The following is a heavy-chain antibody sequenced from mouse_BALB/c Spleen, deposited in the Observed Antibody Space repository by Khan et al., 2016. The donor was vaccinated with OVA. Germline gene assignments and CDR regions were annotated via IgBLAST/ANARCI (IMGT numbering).Heavy chain of an antibody. V-gene: IGHV3-2*02. D-gene: IGHD1-1*01. CDR1: GYSITSNYA. CDR3: SRGNYYGYAIDY. J-gene: IGHJ4*01. Sequence: VQLKESGPGLVKPSQSLSLTCTVTGYSITSNYAWNWIRQFPGNKLGWMGYISYSGRTSYIPSLKSRISITRDTSKNQFFLQLNSVTTEDTATYYCSRGNYYGYAIDYWGQGTSVTVSS. CDR2: ISYSGRT.